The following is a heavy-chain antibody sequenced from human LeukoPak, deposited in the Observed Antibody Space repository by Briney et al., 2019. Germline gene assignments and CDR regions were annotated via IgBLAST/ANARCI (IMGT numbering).Heavy chain of an antibody. CDR2: INHSGST. V-gene: IGHV4-34*01. CDR1: GGSFSGYY. CDR3: ARRANYYGSGSYLGY. J-gene: IGHJ4*02. Sequence: SETLSLTCAVYGGSFSGYYWSWLRQPPGKGLEWVGEINHSGSTNYNPSLKSRVTISVDTSKNQFSLKLSSVTAADTAVYYCARRANYYGSGSYLGYWGQGTLVTVSS. D-gene: IGHD3-10*01.